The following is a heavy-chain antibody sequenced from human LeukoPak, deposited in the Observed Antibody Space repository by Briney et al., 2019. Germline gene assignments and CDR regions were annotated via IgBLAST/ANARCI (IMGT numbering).Heavy chain of an antibody. CDR1: GGSITTGGYY. J-gene: IGHJ6*03. CDR2: IYYSGST. CDR3: ARAVDTALIIYYYYYYMDV. D-gene: IGHD5-18*01. Sequence: PSQTLSLTCTVSGGSITTGGYYWSWIRQYPGKGLEWIGYIYYSGSTHYNASLKSRVTMSLDTSKNQFSLKLNSVTAADTAVYYCARAVDTALIIYYYYYYMDVWGRGTAVTVSS. V-gene: IGHV4-31*03.